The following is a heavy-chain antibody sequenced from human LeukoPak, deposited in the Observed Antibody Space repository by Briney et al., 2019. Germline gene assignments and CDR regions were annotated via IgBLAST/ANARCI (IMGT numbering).Heavy chain of an antibody. CDR3: ARETCSGGSCFQFDF. V-gene: IGHV4-59*01. D-gene: IGHD2-15*01. CDR2: IYYSGST. J-gene: IGHJ4*02. Sequence: SETLSLTCTVPGDSISNYYWSWIRQSPGKGLEWIGYIYYSGSTNYNPSLKSRVTISVDTSKNQFSLKLGSVTAADTAVYYCARETCSGGSCFQFDFWGQGTLVTVSS. CDR1: GDSISNYY.